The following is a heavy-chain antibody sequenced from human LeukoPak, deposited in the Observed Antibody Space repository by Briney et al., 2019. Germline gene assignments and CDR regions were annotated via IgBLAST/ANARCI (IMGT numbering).Heavy chain of an antibody. J-gene: IGHJ6*02. CDR3: AREMTTIYYYGMDV. CDR1: GFTFSSYA. D-gene: IGHD5-24*01. Sequence: GGSLRLSCAASGFTFSSYAMSWVRQAPGKGLEWVSVIYSGGSTYYADSVKSRFTISRDNSKNTLYLQMNSLRAEDTAVYYCAREMTTIYYYGMDVWGQGTTVTVSS. CDR2: IYSGGST. V-gene: IGHV3-66*01.